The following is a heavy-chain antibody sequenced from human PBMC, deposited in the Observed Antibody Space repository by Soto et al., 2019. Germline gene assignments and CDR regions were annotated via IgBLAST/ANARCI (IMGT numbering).Heavy chain of an antibody. D-gene: IGHD3-22*01. CDR3: AHPYNYGSSAYYYYFDY. J-gene: IGHJ4*02. V-gene: IGHV2-5*02. CDR2: IYWDDDK. CDR1: GFSLSTSGVG. Sequence: QITLKESGPTLVRPTQTLTLTCTFSGFSLSTSGVGVAWIRQPPRKALEWLALIYWDDDKRYSPSLKSRLSITTDTSKNHVVLTMTTMDPVDTATYYCAHPYNYGSSAYYYYFDYWGQGTLVTVSS.